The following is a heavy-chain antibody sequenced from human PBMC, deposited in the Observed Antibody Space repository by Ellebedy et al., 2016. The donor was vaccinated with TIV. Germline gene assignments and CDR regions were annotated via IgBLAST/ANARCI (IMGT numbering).Heavy chain of an antibody. Sequence: MPGGSLRLSCTVSGGSISSSYWSWIRQPPGKGLEWIGYIYYSGSTTYNPSLKSRVTISVDTSKNQFSLKLSSVTAADTAVYYCARGEVTLYYYGRDVWGQGTTVTVSS. V-gene: IGHV4-59*01. J-gene: IGHJ6*02. CDR1: GGSISSSY. CDR2: IYYSGST. CDR3: ARGEVTLYYYGRDV.